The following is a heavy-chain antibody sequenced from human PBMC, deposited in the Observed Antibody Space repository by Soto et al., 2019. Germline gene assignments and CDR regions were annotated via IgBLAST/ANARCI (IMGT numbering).Heavy chain of an antibody. V-gene: IGHV4-38-2*01. D-gene: IGHD6-13*01. CDR1: GDCISSGYY. J-gene: IGHJ4*02. CDR2: ISHSGRT. CDR3: ARTDNVGYSHY. Sequence: SETLSLTCAVSGDCISSGYYWGLIRRPPGKGLEWFGSISHSGRTYYTPSLKSRSTISVDTSRNPLYLKMSSVTAADSAVYYCARTDNVGYSHYFGQGTLVTVSS.